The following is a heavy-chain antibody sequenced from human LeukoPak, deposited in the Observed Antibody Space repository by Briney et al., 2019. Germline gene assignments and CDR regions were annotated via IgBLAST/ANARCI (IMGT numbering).Heavy chain of an antibody. CDR3: ARVYGYNFYYFDY. CDR1: GYTFTSYD. D-gene: IGHD5-18*01. Sequence: EASVTVSCKASGYTFTSYDINWVRQATGQGLEWMGWMNPNSGNTGYAQKFQGRVTITRNTSISTAYMELSSLRSEDTAVYYCARVYGYNFYYFDYWGQGTLVTVSS. J-gene: IGHJ4*02. CDR2: MNPNSGNT. V-gene: IGHV1-8*03.